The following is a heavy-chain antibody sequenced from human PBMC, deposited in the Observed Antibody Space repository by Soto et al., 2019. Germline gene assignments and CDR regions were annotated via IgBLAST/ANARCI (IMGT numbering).Heavy chain of an antibody. CDR2: ISYDGSNK. V-gene: IGHV3-30*18. CDR3: AKDSEAGNSLLWFGELLIFYGMDV. Sequence: QVQLVESGGGVVQPGRSLRLSCAASGFTFSSYGMHWVRQAPGKGLEWVAVISYDGSNKYYADSVKGRFTISRDNSKNTLYLQMNSLRAEDTAVYYCAKDSEAGNSLLWFGELLIFYGMDVWGQGTTVTVSS. CDR1: GFTFSSYG. J-gene: IGHJ6*02. D-gene: IGHD3-10*01.